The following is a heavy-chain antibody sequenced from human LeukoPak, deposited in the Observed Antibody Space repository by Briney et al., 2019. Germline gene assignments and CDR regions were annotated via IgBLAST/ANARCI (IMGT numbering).Heavy chain of an antibody. J-gene: IGHJ4*02. V-gene: IGHV3-64*01. CDR3: AGATNSYGGNSDY. CDR1: GFTFSDYT. CDR2: ISSYGDNT. D-gene: IGHD4-23*01. Sequence: GGSLRLSCVASGFTFSDYTMHWVRQAPGKGLEYVSAISSYGDNTYYANSVKGRFTISRDNSKNTLYLQMGSLRADDMAVYYCAGATNSYGGNSDYWGQGTLVTVSS.